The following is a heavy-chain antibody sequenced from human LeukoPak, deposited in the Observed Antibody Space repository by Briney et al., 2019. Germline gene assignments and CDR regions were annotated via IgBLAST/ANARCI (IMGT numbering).Heavy chain of an antibody. CDR2: IYFSGST. D-gene: IGHD3-10*01. J-gene: IGHJ4*02. Sequence: SETLSLTCTVSGGSISRYYGSCMRHPRGKGLEWIGYIYFSGSTNYPPSLKRRVTISVDTSKNQFPLKLSSVTAADTGVYYCARGFGGYWGQGTLVTVSS. CDR3: ARGFGGY. CDR1: GGSISRYY. V-gene: IGHV4-59*01.